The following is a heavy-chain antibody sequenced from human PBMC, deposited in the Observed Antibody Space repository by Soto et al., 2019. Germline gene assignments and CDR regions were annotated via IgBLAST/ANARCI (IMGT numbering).Heavy chain of an antibody. Sequence: ASVKVACQTSGYTYTISYVHWVRQAKRQGLEWVAIINPNGGSTNYAQEFQGRVTVTRDTSKNQFSLKLSSVTAADTAVYYCARIAGTTYDYIWGSYRHGPFDYWGQGTLVTVSS. V-gene: IGHV1-46*01. CDR3: ARIAGTTYDYIWGSYRHGPFDY. CDR1: GYTYTISY. D-gene: IGHD3-16*02. J-gene: IGHJ4*02. CDR2: INPNGGST.